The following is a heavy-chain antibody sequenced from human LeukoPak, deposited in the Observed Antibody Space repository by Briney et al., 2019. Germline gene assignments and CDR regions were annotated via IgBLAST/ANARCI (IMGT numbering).Heavy chain of an antibody. V-gene: IGHV1-8*01. CDR1: GYTFTSYD. D-gene: IGHD2-2*01. J-gene: IGHJ6*02. CDR3: ARGYCSSTSCYLNPRYYYYYGMDA. CDR2: RNPNSGNT. Sequence: ASVKVSCTASGYTFTSYDINWVRQATGQGLEWMGWRNPNSGNTGYAQKFQGRVTMTRNTSISTAYMVLSSLRSEDTAVYYCARGYCSSTSCYLNPRYYYYYGMDAWGQGTTVTVSS.